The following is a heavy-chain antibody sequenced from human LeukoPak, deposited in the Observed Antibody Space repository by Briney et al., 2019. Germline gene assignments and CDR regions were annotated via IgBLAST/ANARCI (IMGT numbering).Heavy chain of an antibody. V-gene: IGHV1-69*05. J-gene: IGHJ4*02. CDR2: IIPIFGTA. CDR3: ARSRYYDSSGPFDY. Sequence: SVKVSCKASGGTFSSYAISWVRQAPGQGLEWMGGIIPIFGTANYAQKFQGRVTITTDESTSTAYMELSSLRSEDTAVYSCARSRYYDSSGPFDYWGQGTLVTVSS. CDR1: GGTFSSYA. D-gene: IGHD3-22*01.